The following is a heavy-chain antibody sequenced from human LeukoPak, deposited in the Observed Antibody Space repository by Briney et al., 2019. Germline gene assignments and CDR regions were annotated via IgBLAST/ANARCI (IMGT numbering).Heavy chain of an antibody. CDR3: ASCYYGSGSYAVVTAYYYYMDV. CDR2: IIPIFGTA. CDR1: GGTFSSYA. Sequence: SVKVSCKASGGTFSSYAISWVRQAPGQGLEWMGGIIPIFGTANYAQKFQGRVTITTDESTSTAYMELSSLRSEDTAVYYCASCYYGSGSYAVVTAYYYYMDVWGKGTTVTVSS. V-gene: IGHV1-69*05. D-gene: IGHD3-10*01. J-gene: IGHJ6*03.